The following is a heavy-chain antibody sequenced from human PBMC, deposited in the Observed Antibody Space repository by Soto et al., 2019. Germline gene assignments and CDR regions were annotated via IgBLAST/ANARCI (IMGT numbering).Heavy chain of an antibody. CDR3: ARGISGAYDSTYDW. J-gene: IGHJ4*02. CDR1: GFIFNNYW. V-gene: IGHV3-74*01. CDR2: INSDGTLT. Sequence: GGSLRLSCAASGFIFNNYWMHWVRQAPGKGLVWVSRINSDGTLTNYADSVKGRFTISRDNAKNTLYLQMNSLRAEDTAGYYCARGISGAYDSTYDWWGQGTLVTVSS. D-gene: IGHD5-12*01.